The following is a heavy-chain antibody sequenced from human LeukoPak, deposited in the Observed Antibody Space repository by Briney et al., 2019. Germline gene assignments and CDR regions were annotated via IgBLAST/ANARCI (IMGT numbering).Heavy chain of an antibody. CDR3: ASSAPRQSYYDSSGYSYDAFDI. V-gene: IGHV3-21*03. Sequence: PGGSLRLSCAASGFTFDDYAMHWVRQAPGKGLEWVSSITSSSNYIYYADSVKGRFTISRDNAKNSLYLQMSSLRAEDTTVYYCASSAPRQSYYDSSGYSYDAFDIWGQGTMVTVSS. CDR1: GFTFDDYA. J-gene: IGHJ3*02. CDR2: ITSSSNYI. D-gene: IGHD3-22*01.